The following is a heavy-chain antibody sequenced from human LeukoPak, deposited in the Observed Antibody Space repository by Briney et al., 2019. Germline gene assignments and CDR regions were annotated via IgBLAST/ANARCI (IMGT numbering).Heavy chain of an antibody. CDR2: ISYDGSNK. V-gene: IGHV3-30-3*01. J-gene: IGHJ4*02. CDR1: GFTFSSYA. Sequence: GGSLRLSCAASGFTFSSYAMHWVRQAPGKGLEWVAVISYDGSNKYYADSVKGRFTISRDNAKNSLYLQMNSLRAEDTAVYYCARATSFDYWGQGTLVTVSS. CDR3: ARATSFDY.